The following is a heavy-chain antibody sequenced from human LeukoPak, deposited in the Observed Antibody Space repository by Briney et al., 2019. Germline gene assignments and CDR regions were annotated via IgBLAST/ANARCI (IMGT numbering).Heavy chain of an antibody. CDR3: ARGRRSWYYFDY. CDR1: GYTFTGYY. J-gene: IGHJ4*02. Sequence: ASVKVSCKASGYTFTGYYMHWVRQAPGQGLEWMGWTNPNSGGTNYAQKFQGRVTMTRDTSISTAYMELNRLRSDDTAVYYCARGRRSWYYFDYWGQGTLVTVSA. CDR2: TNPNSGGT. D-gene: IGHD6-13*01. V-gene: IGHV1-2*02.